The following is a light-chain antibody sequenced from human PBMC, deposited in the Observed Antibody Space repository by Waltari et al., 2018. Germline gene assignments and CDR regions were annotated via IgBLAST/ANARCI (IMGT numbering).Light chain of an antibody. J-gene: IGLJ3*02. CDR2: RNT. V-gene: IGLV1-47*01. CDR3: AAWDDSLSGRV. Sequence: QSVLTQPPSASGTPGQRVTISCSGSRSNIGSNYVYWYQQLPGTAPKLLIYRNTQRPSGVPDRVSGSKSGTSAALAISGLRSEDEADYYCAAWDDSLSGRVFGGGTKVTVL. CDR1: RSNIGSNY.